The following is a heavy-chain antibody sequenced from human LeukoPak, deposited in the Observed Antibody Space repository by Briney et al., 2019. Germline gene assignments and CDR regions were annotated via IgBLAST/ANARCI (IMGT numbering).Heavy chain of an antibody. CDR1: GFTFSERF. D-gene: IGHD5-24*01. V-gene: IGHV3-11*01. J-gene: IGHJ4*02. CDR3: ARGGRWLQWYYFDY. Sequence: GGSLRLSCTASGFTFSERFMTWIRPAPGKGLECVSYMSSGGNTIYYADSVKGRFTISRDNAKSSLYLQMNNLGAEDTAVYYCARGGRWLQWYYFDYWGQGTVVTVSA. CDR2: MSSGGNTI.